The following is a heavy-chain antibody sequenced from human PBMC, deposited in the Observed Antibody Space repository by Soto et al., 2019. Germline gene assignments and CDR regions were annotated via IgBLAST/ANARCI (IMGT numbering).Heavy chain of an antibody. Sequence: GGSLSLSCAASGFTFNTYWMNWVRHVPGRGLEWVANINPAGTQGTYVDSVKGRFSISRDNAKKSLFLQMNSLRAEDTAVYYCAGWGNANYWGQGILVTVSS. D-gene: IGHD6-19*01. CDR1: GFTFNTYW. V-gene: IGHV3-7*01. J-gene: IGHJ4*02. CDR3: AGWGNANY. CDR2: INPAGTQG.